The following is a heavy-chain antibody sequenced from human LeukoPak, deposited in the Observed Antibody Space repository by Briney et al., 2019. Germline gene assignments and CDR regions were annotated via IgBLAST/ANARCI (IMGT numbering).Heavy chain of an antibody. CDR2: ISSSSCYI. CDR1: GFTFSSYS. D-gene: IGHD3/OR15-3a*01. J-gene: IGHJ3*02. Sequence: GGSLRLSCAASGFTFSSYSMNWVRQAPGKGLEWVSSISSSSCYIYYADSVKGRFTISRDNAKNSVYLQMDSLGAEDTAVYYCARGGPKGAFDIWGQGTMVTVSS. V-gene: IGHV3-21*01. CDR3: ARGGPKGAFDI.